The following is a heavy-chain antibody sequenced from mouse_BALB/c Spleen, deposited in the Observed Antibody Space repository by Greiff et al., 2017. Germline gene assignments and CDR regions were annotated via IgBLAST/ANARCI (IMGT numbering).Heavy chain of an antibody. CDR2: IRNKANGYTT. V-gene: IGHV7-3*02. CDR3: ARDGAYGYPFDY. Sequence: EVMLVESGGGLVQPGGSLRLSCATSGFTFTDYYMSWVRQPPGKALEWLGFIRNKANGYTTEYSASVKGRFTISRDNSQSILYLQMNTLRAEDSATYYCARDGAYGYPFDYWGQGTTLTVSS. D-gene: IGHD2-2*01. J-gene: IGHJ2*01. CDR1: GFTFTDYY.